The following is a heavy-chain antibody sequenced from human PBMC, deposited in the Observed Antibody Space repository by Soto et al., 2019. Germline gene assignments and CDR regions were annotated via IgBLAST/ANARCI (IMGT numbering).Heavy chain of an antibody. Sequence: QLQLQESGPGLVKPSETLSLTCTVSGGSISSSTSYWGWIRQPPGKGLEWIGSINYSGSTYYSQSLKSRVTISADTSKNLSSLKLSSVTAADTAVYYCARPVNYYYYYMDVWGKGTMVTVSS. CDR1: GGSISSSTSY. CDR2: INYSGST. J-gene: IGHJ6*03. CDR3: ARPVNYYYYYMDV. V-gene: IGHV4-39*01.